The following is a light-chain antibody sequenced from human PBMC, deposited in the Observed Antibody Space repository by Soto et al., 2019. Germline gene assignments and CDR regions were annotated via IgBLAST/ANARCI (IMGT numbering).Light chain of an antibody. CDR1: QSVSSA. Sequence: ETVMTQSPATLSVSPGERTTLSCRASQSVSSALAWYQQKPGLPPRLLIYDASTRATGIPARFSGSGSGTDFTLTISSLQSQDFAVYYCQQYNKWPRTFGQGTTGDIK. CDR3: QQYNKWPRT. CDR2: DAS. V-gene: IGKV3-15*01. J-gene: IGKJ1*01.